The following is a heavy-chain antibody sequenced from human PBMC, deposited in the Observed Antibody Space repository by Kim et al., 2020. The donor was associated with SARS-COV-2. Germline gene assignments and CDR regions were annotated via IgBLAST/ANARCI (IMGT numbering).Heavy chain of an antibody. CDR3: ARDSYYDSSGWAAFDI. Sequence: ASVKVSCKASGYTFTSYGISWVRQAPGQGLEWMGWISAYNGNTNYAQKLQGRVTMTTDTSTSTAYMELRSLRSDDTAVYYCARDSYYDSSGWAAFDIWGQGTMVTVSS. CDR1: GYTFTSYG. CDR2: ISAYNGNT. V-gene: IGHV1-18*01. D-gene: IGHD3-22*01. J-gene: IGHJ3*02.